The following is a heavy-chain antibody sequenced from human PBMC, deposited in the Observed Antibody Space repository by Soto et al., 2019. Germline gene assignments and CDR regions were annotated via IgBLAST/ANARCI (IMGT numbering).Heavy chain of an antibody. Sequence: PGESLKISCKGSGYRFTSYWIGWVRQMPGKGLEWMGIIYPGDPDTRYSPSFQGQVTISADESTSTAYLQWGRLKASDTAVYYCARHGPFYDLWSGFDGYWGQGTQVTVSS. D-gene: IGHD3-3*01. V-gene: IGHV5-51*01. CDR3: ARHGPFYDLWSGFDGY. CDR1: GYRFTSYW. J-gene: IGHJ4*02. CDR2: IYPGDPDT.